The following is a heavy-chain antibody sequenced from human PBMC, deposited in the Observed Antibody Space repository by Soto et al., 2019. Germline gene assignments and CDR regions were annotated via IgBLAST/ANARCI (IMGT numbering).Heavy chain of an antibody. CDR2: IYYSGST. CDR3: ARVGNGYDMGYFDY. V-gene: IGHV4-31*03. D-gene: IGHD5-12*01. Sequence: SETLSLTCTVSGGSISSGGYYWSWIRQHPGKGLEWIGYIYYSGSTYYNPSLKSRVTISVDTSKNQFSLKLSSVTAADTAVYYCARVGNGYDMGYFDYWGQGTLVTVSS. J-gene: IGHJ4*02. CDR1: GGSISSGGYY.